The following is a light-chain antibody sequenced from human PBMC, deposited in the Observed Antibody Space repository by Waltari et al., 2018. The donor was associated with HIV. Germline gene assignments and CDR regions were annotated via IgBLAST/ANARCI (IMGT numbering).Light chain of an antibody. Sequence: QSALVQPPSLSVTPGQRVTISCSGSISNIGINPVNWYRRVPGAAPKLLIDNEDQRPSGVPDRFSASKSGTSASLAISGLQSEDEADYFCSTWDDRLSIPVFGGGTFLTV. V-gene: IGLV1-44*01. CDR3: STWDDRLSIPV. J-gene: IGLJ3*02. CDR2: NED. CDR1: ISNIGINP.